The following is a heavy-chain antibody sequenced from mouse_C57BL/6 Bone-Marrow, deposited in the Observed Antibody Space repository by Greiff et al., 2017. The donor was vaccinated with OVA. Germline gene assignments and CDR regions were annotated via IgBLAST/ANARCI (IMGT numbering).Heavy chain of an antibody. CDR2: IYPGSGRT. V-gene: IGHV1-55*01. Sequence: QVQLQQPGAELVKPGASVKMSCKASGYTFTSYWITWVKQRPGQGLEWIGDIYPGSGRTNYNEKFKSKATLTVDTSSSTAYMQLSSLTSEDSAVNYCARSGITTVEEDFAMDYWGQGTSVTVSS. J-gene: IGHJ4*01. D-gene: IGHD1-1*01. CDR1: GYTFTSYW. CDR3: ARSGITTVEEDFAMDY.